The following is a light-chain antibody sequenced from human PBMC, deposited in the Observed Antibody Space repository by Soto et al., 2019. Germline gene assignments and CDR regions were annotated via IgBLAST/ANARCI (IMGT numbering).Light chain of an antibody. CDR1: SSDVGAYNF. J-gene: IGLJ1*01. CDR3: SSYAGSNTYV. Sequence: QSALTQPPSASGSPGQSVTIYCTGTSSDVGAYNFVSWYQQHPGKAPKLMIYEVTKRPSGVPDRFSASNSGNTASLTVSGLQAEDEADYCCSSYAGSNTYVFGIGTKLTVL. V-gene: IGLV2-8*01. CDR2: EVT.